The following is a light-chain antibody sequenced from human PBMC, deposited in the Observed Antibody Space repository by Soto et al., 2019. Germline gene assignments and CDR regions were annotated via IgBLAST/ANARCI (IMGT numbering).Light chain of an antibody. V-gene: IGKV3-11*01. Sequence: EISLSQSPAHLSLSPGERATLSCRASQIVSSYLSWYQQKSGQAPRLLIYDESNRATGIPARFSGSGSGTDFTLTISSLEPEDFAVYYCQQRNNRPGTFGQGTKVDIK. J-gene: IGKJ1*01. CDR1: QIVSSY. CDR3: QQRNNRPGT. CDR2: DES.